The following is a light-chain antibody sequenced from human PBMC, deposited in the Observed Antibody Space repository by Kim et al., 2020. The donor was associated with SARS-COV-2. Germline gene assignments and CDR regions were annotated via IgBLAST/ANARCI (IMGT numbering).Light chain of an antibody. J-gene: IGKJ1*01. V-gene: IGKV1-27*01. CDR3: QRYDNAPWT. CDR2: DAS. Sequence: ASVGDRVTITCRANQDISNYVAWYQQIAGKIPKLLIYDASTLQSGVPSRFSGSRSGTDFSLTITSLQPEDAATYYCQRYDNAPWTFGQGTKVDIK. CDR1: QDISNY.